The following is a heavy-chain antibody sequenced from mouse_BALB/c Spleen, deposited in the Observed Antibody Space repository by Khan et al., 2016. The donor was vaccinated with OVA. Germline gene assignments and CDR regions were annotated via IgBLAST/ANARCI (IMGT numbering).Heavy chain of an antibody. Sequence: QVQLKESGPGLVAPSQSLSITCTVSGLSLTSYGVNWVRQPPGKGLEWLGVIWGDGSTNYHSALKSRLSITKDNSKSQVFLKLNSLQTDDTATYYYAKPRDGYPYGMDYWGQGTSVTVSS. CDR1: GLSLTSYG. V-gene: IGHV2-3*01. J-gene: IGHJ4*01. D-gene: IGHD2-3*01. CDR3: AKPRDGYPYGMDY. CDR2: IWGDGST.